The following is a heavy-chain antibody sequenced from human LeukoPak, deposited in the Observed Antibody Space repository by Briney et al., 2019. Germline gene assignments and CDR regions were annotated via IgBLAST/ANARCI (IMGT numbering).Heavy chain of an antibody. V-gene: IGHV1-2*02. D-gene: IGHD2-2*02. CDR3: ARDVYCSSTSYYMGYFDY. Sequence: ASVKVSCKASGYTFTGYYMHWVRQAPGQGLQWMGWIDPDSGGTKYAQKFQGRVTITRDTSISTAYMELCRLRSDDTAVYYCARDVYCSSTSYYMGYFDYWGQGTLVTVSS. CDR1: GYTFTGYY. CDR2: IDPDSGGT. J-gene: IGHJ4*02.